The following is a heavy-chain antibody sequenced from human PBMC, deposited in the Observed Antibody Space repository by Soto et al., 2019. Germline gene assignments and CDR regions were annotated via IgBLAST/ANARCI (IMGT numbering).Heavy chain of an antibody. CDR2: IHYSGST. J-gene: IGHJ4*02. Sequence: QVQLQESGPGLVKPSQTLSLTCTVSGGSIRSGGYYWSWIRQHPGKGLEWIGYIHYSGSTYYNPSLKSRVTISVDTAKNHFSLKLSSVTAADTAVYYCARAYSNYFDYWGQGTLVTVSS. CDR3: ARAYSNYFDY. V-gene: IGHV4-31*03. CDR1: GGSIRSGGYY. D-gene: IGHD4-4*01.